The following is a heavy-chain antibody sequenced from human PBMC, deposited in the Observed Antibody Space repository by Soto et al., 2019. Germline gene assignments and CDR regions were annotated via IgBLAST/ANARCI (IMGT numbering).Heavy chain of an antibody. V-gene: IGHV5-51*01. Sequence: GESLKISCKGSGYSFTSYWIGWVRQMPGKGLEWMGIIYPGDSDTRYSPSFQGQVTISADKSISTAYLQWSSLKASDTAMYYCATTGCSSTSCYSFYYYGMDVWGQGTTVTVSS. CDR2: IYPGDSDT. CDR1: GYSFTSYW. J-gene: IGHJ6*02. D-gene: IGHD2-2*01. CDR3: ATTGCSSTSCYSFYYYGMDV.